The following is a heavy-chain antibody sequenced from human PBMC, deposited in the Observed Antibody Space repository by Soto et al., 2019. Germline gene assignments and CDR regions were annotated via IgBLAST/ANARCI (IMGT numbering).Heavy chain of an antibody. Sequence: QVQLQQWGAGLLKPSETLSLTCDVYGGSFSAYYWSWILQPPGKGLEWIGEINHSGSTNYNPSLKSRVTISVDTSKNQFSLKLSSVTAADTAVYYCARSGHLFDYWGQGTLVTVSS. CDR1: GGSFSAYY. D-gene: IGHD3-10*01. CDR2: INHSGST. CDR3: ARSGHLFDY. V-gene: IGHV4-34*01. J-gene: IGHJ4*02.